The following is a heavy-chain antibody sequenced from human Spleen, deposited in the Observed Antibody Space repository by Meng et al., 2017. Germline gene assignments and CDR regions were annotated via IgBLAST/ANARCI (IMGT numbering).Heavy chain of an antibody. J-gene: IGHJ4*02. CDR3: TGHTDY. Sequence: GESLKISCEASGFTFSNAWMSWVRQAPGKGLEWVGRIKTKTDGETTDYAAPVKGRFTISRDDSKNTVFLQMNSLKTEDTAVYYCTGHTDYWGQGALVTVSS. CDR2: IKTKTDGETT. V-gene: IGHV3-15*01. CDR1: GFTFSNAW.